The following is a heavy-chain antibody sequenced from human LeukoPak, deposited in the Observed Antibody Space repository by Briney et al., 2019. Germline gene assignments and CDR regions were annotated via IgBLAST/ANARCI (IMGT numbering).Heavy chain of an antibody. D-gene: IGHD4-17*01. Sequence: GGSLRLSCAASGFTFSSYAMSWVRQAPGKGLEWVSAISGSGGSTYYADSVKGRFTISRDNSKNTLYLQMNSLRAEDTAVYYCAKELRGPYGDYISHYYYYMDVWGKGTTVTVSS. CDR1: GFTFSSYA. J-gene: IGHJ6*03. CDR3: AKELRGPYGDYISHYYYYMDV. CDR2: ISGSGGST. V-gene: IGHV3-23*01.